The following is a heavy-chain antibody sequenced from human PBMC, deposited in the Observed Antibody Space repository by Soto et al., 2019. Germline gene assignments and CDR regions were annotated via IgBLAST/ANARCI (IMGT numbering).Heavy chain of an antibody. Sequence: SETLSLTCTVSGGSISDDTYYWGWIRQPPGKGLEWIGSIYYSGTSSYNPSLESRVTMSVDTSKRQLSLRLRSVTAADTAVYYCARLHCTSPNCVPLDPWGQGTLVTVSS. V-gene: IGHV4-39*01. CDR3: ARLHCTSPNCVPLDP. D-gene: IGHD2-2*01. CDR1: GGSISDDTYY. J-gene: IGHJ5*02. CDR2: IYYSGTS.